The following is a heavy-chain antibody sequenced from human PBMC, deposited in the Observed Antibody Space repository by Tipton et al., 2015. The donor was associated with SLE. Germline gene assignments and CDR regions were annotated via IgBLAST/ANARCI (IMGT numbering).Heavy chain of an antibody. CDR2: ISSSGSPI. CDR1: GFTFSYYS. D-gene: IGHD2-21*01. CDR3: PRAVRPTPPLLSFDY. J-gene: IGHJ4*02. Sequence: GSLRLSCAASGFTFSYYSMNWVRQAPGKGLEWVSYISSSGSPIYYADSVKGRFTISRDNAKNSLYLQMNSLRAEDTAVYYCPRAVRPTPPLLSFDYWGQGTLVTVSS. V-gene: IGHV3-48*01.